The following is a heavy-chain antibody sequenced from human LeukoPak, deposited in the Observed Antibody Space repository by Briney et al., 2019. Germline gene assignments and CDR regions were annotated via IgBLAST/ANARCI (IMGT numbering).Heavy chain of an antibody. J-gene: IGHJ5*02. V-gene: IGHV4-39*07. CDR3: ARNYYGSGSYRPYWFVP. Sequence: KPSETLSLTCTVSGGSISSSSYYWGWIRQPPGKGLEWIGSIYYSGSTYYNPSLKSRVTISLDTSKNQFSLKLSSVTAADTAVYHCARNYYGSGSYRPYWFVPWGQGTLVTVSS. CDR2: IYYSGST. CDR1: GGSISSSSYY. D-gene: IGHD3-10*01.